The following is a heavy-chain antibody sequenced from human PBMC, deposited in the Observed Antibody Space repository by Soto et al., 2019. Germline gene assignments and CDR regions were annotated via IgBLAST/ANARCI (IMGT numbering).Heavy chain of an antibody. Sequence: SETLSLTCTVSGGSISSSSYYWGWIRQPPGKGLEWIGSIYYSGSTYYNPSLKSRVTISVDTSKNQFSLKLSSVTAADTAVYYFARQGGGYDFWSGYLRFYYYVMDVWGQGTTVT. J-gene: IGHJ6*02. CDR1: GGSISSSSYY. V-gene: IGHV4-39*01. CDR2: IYYSGST. D-gene: IGHD3-3*01. CDR3: ARQGGGYDFWSGYLRFYYYVMDV.